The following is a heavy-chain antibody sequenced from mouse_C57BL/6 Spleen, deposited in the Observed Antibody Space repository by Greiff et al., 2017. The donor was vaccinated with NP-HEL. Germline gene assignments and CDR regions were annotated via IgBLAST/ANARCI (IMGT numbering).Heavy chain of an antibody. CDR1: GFTFSSYW. V-gene: IGHV1-52*01. CDR3: EKLGDYDRGYYAMDY. J-gene: IGHJ4*01. Sequence: QVQLLQPGAELVRPGSSVKLSCKASGFTFSSYWMHWVQQRPIQGLEWIGNIDPSDSETHYNQKFKDKATFTVDKSSSTAYKPLSRLTSQESAVYYWEKLGDYDRGYYAMDYWGQGTSVTVSS. D-gene: IGHD2-4*01. CDR2: IDPSDSET.